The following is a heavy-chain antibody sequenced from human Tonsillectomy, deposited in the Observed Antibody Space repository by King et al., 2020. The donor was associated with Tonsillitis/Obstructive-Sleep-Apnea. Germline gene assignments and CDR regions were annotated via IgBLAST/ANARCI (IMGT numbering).Heavy chain of an antibody. J-gene: IGHJ1*01. V-gene: IGHV2-5*02. D-gene: IGHD2-2*02. CDR2: IYWDDDK. Sequence: TLKESGPTLVKPTQTLTLTCTFSGFSLSTSGVGVGWIRQPPGKALEWLALIYWDDDKRYSPSLKSRLTITKDTSKNQVVLTMTNMDPVDTATYYCAHTYQLLYRMGYFQHWGQGTLVTVSS. CDR1: GFSLSTSGVG. CDR3: AHTYQLLYRMGYFQH.